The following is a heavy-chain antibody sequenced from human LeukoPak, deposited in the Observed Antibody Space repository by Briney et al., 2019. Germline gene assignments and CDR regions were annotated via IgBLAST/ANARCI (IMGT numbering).Heavy chain of an antibody. CDR3: ARGKPYYGSGSYYNVGY. V-gene: IGHV4-34*01. CDR2: INHSGST. Sequence: SETLSLTCAVYGGSFSGYYWSWIRKPPGKGLGWIGEINHSGSTNYNPSLKSRVTISVDTSKNQFSLKLSSVTAADTAVYYCARGKPYYGSGSYYNVGYWGQGTLVTVSS. CDR1: GGSFSGYY. J-gene: IGHJ4*02. D-gene: IGHD3-10*01.